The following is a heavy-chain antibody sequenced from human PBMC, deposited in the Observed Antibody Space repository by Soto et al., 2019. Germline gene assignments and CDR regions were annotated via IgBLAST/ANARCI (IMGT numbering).Heavy chain of an antibody. J-gene: IGHJ4*02. Sequence: QVQLVQSGAEVKRAESSMKVSCKPSGGTFNNYAINWVRQAPGQGREWMGAIMPLSGTTKYAQKFQGRVTITADKSTSTVYMVLSSLRSEDTAVYYCARWGGLSCSGAVCFKKPFDYWGQGTLVTVSS. CDR1: GGTFNNYA. D-gene: IGHD2-8*02. CDR3: ARWGGLSCSGAVCFKKPFDY. V-gene: IGHV1-69*06. CDR2: IMPLSGTT.